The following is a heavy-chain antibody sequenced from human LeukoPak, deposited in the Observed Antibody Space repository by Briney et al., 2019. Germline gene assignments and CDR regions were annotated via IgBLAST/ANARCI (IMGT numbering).Heavy chain of an antibody. V-gene: IGHV4-39*07. CDR1: GGSISGSSYY. CDR3: ARSSARMATTSFYYFDY. CDR2: IYYSGST. J-gene: IGHJ4*02. D-gene: IGHD5-12*01. Sequence: SETLSLTCTVSGGSISGSSYYWGWIRQPPGKGLEWIGSIYYSGSTYYNPSLKSRVTISVDTSKNQFSLKLSSVTAADTAVYYCARSSARMATTSFYYFDYWGQGTLVTVSS.